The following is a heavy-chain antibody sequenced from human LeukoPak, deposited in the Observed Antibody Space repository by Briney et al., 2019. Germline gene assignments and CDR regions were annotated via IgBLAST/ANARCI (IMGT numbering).Heavy chain of an antibody. CDR2: ISSSGSTI. V-gene: IGHV3-11*01. CDR3: GYSYGPDDAFDI. Sequence: GGSLRLSCAASGFTFSDYYMSWIRQAPGKGLAWVSYISSSGSTIYYADSVKGRYTISRDNAKNSLYLQMNSLRAEDTAVYYCGYSYGPDDAFDIWGQGTMVTVSS. CDR1: GFTFSDYY. D-gene: IGHD5-18*01. J-gene: IGHJ3*02.